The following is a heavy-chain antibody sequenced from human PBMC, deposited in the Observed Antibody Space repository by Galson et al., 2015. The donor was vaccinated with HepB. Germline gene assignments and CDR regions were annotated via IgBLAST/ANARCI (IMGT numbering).Heavy chain of an antibody. D-gene: IGHD5/OR15-5a*01. Sequence: SLRLSCAASGFTFSSYAMHWVRQAPGKGLEWVAVISYDGSNKYYADSVKGRFTISRDNSKNTLYLQMNSLRAEDTAVYYCARERSPAKLVFLFDYWGQGTLVTVSS. V-gene: IGHV3-30*04. CDR1: GFTFSSYA. CDR2: ISYDGSNK. CDR3: ARERSPAKLVFLFDY. J-gene: IGHJ4*02.